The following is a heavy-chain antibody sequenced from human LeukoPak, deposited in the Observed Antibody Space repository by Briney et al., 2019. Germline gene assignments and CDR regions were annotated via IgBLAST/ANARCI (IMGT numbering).Heavy chain of an antibody. V-gene: IGHV1-46*01. CDR3: ARTLEYYNEMDV. D-gene: IGHD3-22*01. J-gene: IGHJ6*04. CDR1: EYSFTSYC. CDR2: INPSGGST. Sequence: ASVKVSCKASEYSFTSYCIHWVRQAPGQGLEWMGVINPSGGSTSYAQKFQGRVTMTRDTSTSTVYMELSSLRSEDTAVYYCARTLEYYNEMDVWGKGTTVTVSS.